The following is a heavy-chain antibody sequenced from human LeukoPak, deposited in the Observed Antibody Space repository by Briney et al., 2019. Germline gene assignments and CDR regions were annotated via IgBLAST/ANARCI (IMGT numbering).Heavy chain of an antibody. V-gene: IGHV3-23*01. J-gene: IGHJ4*02. CDR1: GFTFSIYA. CDR2: ISGSGGST. CDR3: AKSRGFLESRFDY. D-gene: IGHD3-3*01. Sequence: GGSLRLSCAASGFTFSIYAMSWVRQAPGKGLEWVSAISGSGGSTYYADSVKGRFTISRDNSKNTLYLQMNSLRAEDTAVYYCAKSRGFLESRFDYWGQGTLVTVSS.